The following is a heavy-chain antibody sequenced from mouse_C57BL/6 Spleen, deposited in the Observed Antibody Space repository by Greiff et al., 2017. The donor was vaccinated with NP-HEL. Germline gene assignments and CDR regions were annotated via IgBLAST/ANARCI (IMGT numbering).Heavy chain of an antibody. CDR1: GYTFTSYW. D-gene: IGHD2-12*01. V-gene: IGHV1-55*01. CDR3: ARSGESYYPPMTMDY. CDR2: IYPGSGST. J-gene: IGHJ4*01. Sequence: VQLQQPGAELVKPGASVKMSCKASGYTFTSYWITWVKQRPGQGLGWIGDIYPGSGSTNYNEKFKSKATLTVDTSSSTAYMQLSSLTSEDSAVYYCARSGESYYPPMTMDYWGQGTSVTVSS.